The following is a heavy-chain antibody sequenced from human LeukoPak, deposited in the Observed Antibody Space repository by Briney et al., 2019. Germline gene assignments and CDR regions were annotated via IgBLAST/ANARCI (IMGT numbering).Heavy chain of an antibody. J-gene: IGHJ4*02. D-gene: IGHD5-18*01. CDR1: GFTFSSYS. CDR3: ARDRRYSYRFFDY. CDR2: ISSSSSYI. Sequence: GGSLRLSCAASGFTFSSYSMNWVRQAPGKGLEWGSSISSSSSYIYYADSVKGRFTISRDNAKNSLYLQMNSLRAEDTAVYYCARDRRYSYRFFDYWGQGTLVTVSS. V-gene: IGHV3-21*01.